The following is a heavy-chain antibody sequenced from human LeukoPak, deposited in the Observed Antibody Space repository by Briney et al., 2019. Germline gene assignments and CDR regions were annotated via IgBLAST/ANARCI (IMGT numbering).Heavy chain of an antibody. CDR1: GFTFSDHF. V-gene: IGHV3-72*01. CDR3: VRRGGEGYRYYFDS. D-gene: IGHD5-24*01. J-gene: IGHJ4*02. CDR2: IRNKANSYTI. Sequence: GGSLRLSCAGTGFTFSDHFMDWVRQAPGKGLECIGRIRNKANSYTIEYAASVKGRFTISRDDSKNSLYLQMNSLKTEDPAVYYCVRRGGEGYRYYFDSWGQGTLVTVSS.